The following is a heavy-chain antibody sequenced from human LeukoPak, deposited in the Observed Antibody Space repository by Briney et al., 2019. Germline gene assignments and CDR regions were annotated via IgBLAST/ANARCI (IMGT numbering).Heavy chain of an antibody. CDR2: ISISTTTI. D-gene: IGHD6-19*01. J-gene: IGHJ4*02. CDR1: GFTFSTYS. Sequence: GGSLRLSCAASGFTFSTYSMNWVRQAPGKGLEWVSYISISTTTIYYADSVQGRFTISRDNSKNTLCLQLNSLRAEDTAVYYCAKDQTYSSGSFYWGQGTLVTVSS. CDR3: AKDQTYSSGSFY. V-gene: IGHV3-48*01.